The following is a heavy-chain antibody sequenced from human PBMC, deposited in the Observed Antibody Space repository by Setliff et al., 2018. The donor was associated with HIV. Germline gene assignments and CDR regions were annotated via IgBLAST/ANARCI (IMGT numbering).Heavy chain of an antibody. V-gene: IGHV2-70*11. Sequence: SGPTLVNPTQTLTLTCTFSGFSLSTTGMCVTWIRQPPGKALEWLARIDWDDDKYCSTSLKTRLTISKDTSKNQVVLTMTNMDPVDTATYYCARTLTNFWSGYYQTDWGQGTLVTVSS. D-gene: IGHD3-3*01. CDR3: ARTLTNFWSGYYQTD. J-gene: IGHJ4*02. CDR1: GFSLSTTGMC. CDR2: IDWDDDK.